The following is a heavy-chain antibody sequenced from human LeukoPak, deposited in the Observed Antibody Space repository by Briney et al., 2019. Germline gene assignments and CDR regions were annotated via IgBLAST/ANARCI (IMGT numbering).Heavy chain of an antibody. CDR2: IYSVAST. J-gene: IGHJ4*02. CDR3: ARIHSRGREVMN. D-gene: IGHD3-22*01. Sequence: GGSLRLSCAASEITVSGDYMSWVRQAPGKRLEWVSLIYSVASTHYADSVKGRFTISRDDSKNMVYLQMNSLRPEDTAIYFCARIHSRGREVMNWGQGTLVIVSS. V-gene: IGHV3-53*01. CDR1: EITVSGDY.